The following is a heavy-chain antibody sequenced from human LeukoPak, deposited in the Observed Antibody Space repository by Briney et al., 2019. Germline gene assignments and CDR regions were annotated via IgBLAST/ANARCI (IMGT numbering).Heavy chain of an antibody. J-gene: IGHJ5*02. CDR2: IYTSGST. D-gene: IGHD3-22*01. V-gene: IGHV4-4*07. Sequence: SETLSLTCTVSGGSISSYYWSWIRQPAGKGLEWIGRIYTSGSTNYNPSLKSRITMSVDTSKNQFSLKLSSVTAADTAVYYCARGDGYYDSSGPFDPWGQGTLVPVSS. CDR3: ARGDGYYDSSGPFDP. CDR1: GGSISSYY.